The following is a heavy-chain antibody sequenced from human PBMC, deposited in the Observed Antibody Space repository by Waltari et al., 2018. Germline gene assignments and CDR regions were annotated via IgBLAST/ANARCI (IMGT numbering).Heavy chain of an antibody. CDR2: IYYNGAT. D-gene: IGHD2-2*01. CDR3: ARDRVVPADEPDYYGLDV. J-gene: IGHJ6*02. V-gene: IGHV4-59*11. Sequence: QVHLQESGPGQVKPSETLSLTCDVSRGSIRSHYWSWIRRPPGKGLEGIGYIYYNGATNDNPSLMSRVTISVDTAKNQFSLKLSSVTAADTAVYYCARDRVVPADEPDYYGLDVWGQGTTVTVSS. CDR1: RGSIRSHY.